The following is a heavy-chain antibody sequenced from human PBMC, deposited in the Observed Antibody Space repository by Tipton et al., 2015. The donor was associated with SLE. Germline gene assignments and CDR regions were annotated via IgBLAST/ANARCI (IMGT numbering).Heavy chain of an antibody. Sequence: TLSLTCTVSGGSIGINHYFWGWIRQSPGEGLEWIGSIDYTGTTHYNPSLKSRVSTSIDTSKNQFSLVVTSVTAADTALYYCARQPVHGSWSFDIWGQGTMVTVSS. D-gene: IGHD5-24*01. J-gene: IGHJ3*02. V-gene: IGHV4-39*07. CDR2: IDYTGTT. CDR3: ARQPVHGSWSFDI. CDR1: GGSIGINHYF.